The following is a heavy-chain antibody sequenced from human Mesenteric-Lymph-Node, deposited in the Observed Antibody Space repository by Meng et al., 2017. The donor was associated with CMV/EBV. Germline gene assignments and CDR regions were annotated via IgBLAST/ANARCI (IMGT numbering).Heavy chain of an antibody. CDR3: ARDGLAAAIDY. J-gene: IGHJ4*02. V-gene: IGHV1-2*02. CDR2: INPNSGGT. CDR1: GYIFTNYD. D-gene: IGHD6-13*01. Sequence: ASVKVSCKASGYIFTNYDIDWVRQATGQGLEWMGWINPNSGGTNYAQKFQGRVTMTRDTSISTAYMELSRLRSDDTAVYYCARDGLAAAIDYWGQGTLVTVSS.